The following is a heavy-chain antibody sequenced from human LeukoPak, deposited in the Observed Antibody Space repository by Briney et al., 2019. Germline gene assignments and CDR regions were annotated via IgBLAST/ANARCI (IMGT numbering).Heavy chain of an antibody. CDR1: GGSISSSSYY. V-gene: IGHV4-39*07. CDR2: INHSGST. D-gene: IGHD3-22*01. Sequence: SETLSLTCTVSGGSISSSSYYWGWIRQPPGKGLEWIGEINHSGSTNYNPSLKSRVTISVDTSKNQFSLKLSSVTAADTAVYYCAREKGYYYDPRRTNWFDPWGQGTLVTVSS. CDR3: AREKGYYYDPRRTNWFDP. J-gene: IGHJ5*02.